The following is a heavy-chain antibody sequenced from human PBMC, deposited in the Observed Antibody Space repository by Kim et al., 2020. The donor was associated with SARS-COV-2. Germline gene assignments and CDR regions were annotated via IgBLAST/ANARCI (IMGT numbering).Heavy chain of an antibody. CDR3: ARRGYSSGWNAFDI. CDR1: GGSISSSSYY. J-gene: IGHJ3*02. V-gene: IGHV4-39*01. D-gene: IGHD6-19*01. Sequence: SETLSLTCTVSGGSISSSSYYWGWIRQPPGKGLEWIGSIYYSGSTYYNPSLKSRVTISVDTSKNQFSLKLSSVTAADTAVYYCARRGYSSGWNAFDIWGQGTMVTVSS. CDR2: IYYSGST.